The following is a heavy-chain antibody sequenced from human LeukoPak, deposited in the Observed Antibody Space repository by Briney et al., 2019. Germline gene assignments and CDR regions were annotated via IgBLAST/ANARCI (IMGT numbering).Heavy chain of an antibody. CDR3: AGSSLGVRGVRPVDY. J-gene: IGHJ4*02. CDR2: MYYSGST. CDR1: GGSISNYY. V-gene: IGHV4-59*01. Sequence: PSETLSLTCTVSGGSISNYYWSWIRQPPGKGLEWIGYMYYSGSTNNNPSLKSRVTISLDRSKNQFSLKLSSVTAADTAVYYCAGSSLGVRGVRPVDYWGQGTLVTVSS. D-gene: IGHD3-10*01.